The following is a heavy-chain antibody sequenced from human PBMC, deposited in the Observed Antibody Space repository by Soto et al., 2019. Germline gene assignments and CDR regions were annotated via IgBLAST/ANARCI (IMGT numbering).Heavy chain of an antibody. J-gene: IGHJ4*02. D-gene: IGHD1-26*01. V-gene: IGHV3-48*02. Sequence: GGSLRLSCVASGFTFSSYSVNWVRQAPGKGLEWVSYISSGSKTIYYADSVKGRFAVSRDNAKNSQFLQMNSLRDDDTAVYYCAREDILGARSFDYWGRGTLVTVSS. CDR3: AREDILGARSFDY. CDR1: GFTFSSYS. CDR2: ISSGSKTI.